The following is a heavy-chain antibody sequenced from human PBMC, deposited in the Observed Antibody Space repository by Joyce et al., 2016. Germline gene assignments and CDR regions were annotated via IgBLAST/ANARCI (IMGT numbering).Heavy chain of an antibody. V-gene: IGHV4-38-2*01. CDR2: SNHSGDT. CDR1: GYSVSSNYF. CDR3: ARNRGYSTLDY. D-gene: IGHD5-18*01. Sequence: QVQLQESGPGLVKPSETLSLTCAVSGYSVSSNYFWGWIRQPPGKGLEWIGSSNHSGDTYYNPPLTGRVTISVDTSKNQFSLELRSVTAADTAVYYCARNRGYSTLDYWGQGTLVTVSS. J-gene: IGHJ4*02.